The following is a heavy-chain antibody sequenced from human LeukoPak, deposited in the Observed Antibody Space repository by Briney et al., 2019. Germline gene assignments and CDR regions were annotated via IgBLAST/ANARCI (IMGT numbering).Heavy chain of an antibody. CDR1: GGSISSGSYY. V-gene: IGHV4-61*02. Sequence: KPSETLSLTCTVSGGSISSGSYYWSWIRQPAGKGLEWIGRIYTSGSTNYNPSLKSRVTISVDTSKNQFSLKLSSVTAADTAVYYCARGGSSSGYRIYNWFDPWGQGTLVTVSS. D-gene: IGHD3-3*01. J-gene: IGHJ5*02. CDR2: IYTSGST. CDR3: ARGGSSSGYRIYNWFDP.